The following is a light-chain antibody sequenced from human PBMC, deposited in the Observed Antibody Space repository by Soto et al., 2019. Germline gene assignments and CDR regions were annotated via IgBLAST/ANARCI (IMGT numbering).Light chain of an antibody. Sequence: QSVVTQPPSVSGASGQRVTISCTGSSSNIGAGYDVHWYQQFPGTAPKLLIYGNNNRPSGVPDRFSGSKSGTSASLAITGLQAEDEADYYCQSFDTRLNSVVFGGGTKVTVL. CDR3: QSFDTRLNSVV. V-gene: IGLV1-40*01. CDR2: GNN. J-gene: IGLJ2*01. CDR1: SSNIGAGYD.